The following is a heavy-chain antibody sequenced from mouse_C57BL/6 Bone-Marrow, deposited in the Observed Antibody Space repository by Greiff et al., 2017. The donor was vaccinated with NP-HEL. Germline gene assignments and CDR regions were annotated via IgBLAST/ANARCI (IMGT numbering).Heavy chain of an antibody. CDR2: ISSGSSTI. J-gene: IGHJ2*01. V-gene: IGHV5-17*01. D-gene: IGHD6-5*01. CDR3: ARRSYLYYFDY. Sequence: EVQGVESGGGLVKPGGSLKLSCAASGFTFSDYGMHWVRQAPEKGLEWVAYISSGSSTIYYEDKVKGRFTISRDNAKNTLFLQMTSLRSEDTAMDYCARRSYLYYFDYWGQGTTLTVSS. CDR1: GFTFSDYG.